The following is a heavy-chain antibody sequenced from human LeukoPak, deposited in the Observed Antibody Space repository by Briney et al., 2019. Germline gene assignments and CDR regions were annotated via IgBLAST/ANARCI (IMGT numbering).Heavy chain of an antibody. D-gene: IGHD3-3*01. J-gene: IGHJ4*02. V-gene: IGHV3-30-3*01. Sequence: GGSLRLPCAASGFTFSSYAMHWVRQAPGKGLEWVAVISYDGSNKYYADSVKGRFTISRDNSKNTLYLQMNSLRAEDTAVYYCARGQVLRFLEWLYYFDYWGQGTLVTVSS. CDR1: GFTFSSYA. CDR2: ISYDGSNK. CDR3: ARGQVLRFLEWLYYFDY.